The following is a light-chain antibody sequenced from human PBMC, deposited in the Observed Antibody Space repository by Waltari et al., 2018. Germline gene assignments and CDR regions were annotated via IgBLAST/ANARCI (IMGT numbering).Light chain of an antibody. CDR1: HSVSNY. Sequence: DIVLTQSPATLSLSPGETATLSCRASHSVSNYLAWYQQKPGQAPRLLIYDASNRATGIPARFSGSGSGTDFTLTIGSLEPEDFAVYYCQQRSNWPPPITFGQGTRLEIK. J-gene: IGKJ5*01. CDR2: DAS. V-gene: IGKV3-11*01. CDR3: QQRSNWPPPIT.